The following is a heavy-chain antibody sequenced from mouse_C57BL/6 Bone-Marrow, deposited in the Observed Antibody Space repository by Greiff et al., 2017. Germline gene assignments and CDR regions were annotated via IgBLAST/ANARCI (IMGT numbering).Heavy chain of an antibody. Sequence: VQLQQSGAELARPGASVKLSCKASGYTFTSYGISWVKQSTGQGLEWIGEIYPRSGNTYYNEKFKGKATLTADKSSSTAYMELRSLTSEDSAVYFCARRRKLWYFDVWGTGTTVTVSS. CDR2: IYPRSGNT. V-gene: IGHV1-81*01. CDR1: GYTFTSYG. CDR3: ARRRKLWYFDV. J-gene: IGHJ1*03.